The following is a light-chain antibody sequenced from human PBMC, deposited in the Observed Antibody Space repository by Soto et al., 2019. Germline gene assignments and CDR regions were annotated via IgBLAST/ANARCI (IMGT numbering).Light chain of an antibody. Sequence: EIVMTQSPATLSVSPGERATVSCRASESVSNNLAWYQQKPAQSPRLLIYAASTSATGIPARFSGSGSGAEFTITISNLQSEEFAIYYCQQYNNWPAGTFGQGTKVEVK. J-gene: IGKJ1*01. CDR3: QQYNNWPAGT. V-gene: IGKV3-15*01. CDR2: AAS. CDR1: ESVSNN.